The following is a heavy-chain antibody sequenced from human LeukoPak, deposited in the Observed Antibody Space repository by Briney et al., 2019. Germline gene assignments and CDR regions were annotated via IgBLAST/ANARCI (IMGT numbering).Heavy chain of an antibody. CDR3: AKGQHCSGGDCFRNNWFDP. D-gene: IGHD2-15*01. J-gene: IGHJ5*02. CDR2: INWNGNRV. CDR1: GFSFKNFA. Sequence: GRSLRLSCAASGFSFKNFAMHWVRQAPGKGLEWVSGINWNGNRVGYADSVKGRFTISRDNAKNSLYLQMNNLSTEDTAFYFCAKGQHCSGGDCFRNNWFDPWGQGTLATVSA. V-gene: IGHV3-9*01.